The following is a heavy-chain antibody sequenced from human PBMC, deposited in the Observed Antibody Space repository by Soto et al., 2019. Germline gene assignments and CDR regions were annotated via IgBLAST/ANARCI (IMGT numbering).Heavy chain of an antibody. CDR3: ARVQYQLYFDY. Sequence: LGGSLRLSCAASGFTVSSNYMSWVRQAPGKGLEWVSVIYSGGSTYYADSVKGRFTISRDNSKNTLYLQMNSLRAEDTAVYYCARVQYQLYFDYWGQGTLVTVSS. CDR1: GFTVSSNY. D-gene: IGHD2-2*01. J-gene: IGHJ4*02. CDR2: IYSGGST. V-gene: IGHV3-53*01.